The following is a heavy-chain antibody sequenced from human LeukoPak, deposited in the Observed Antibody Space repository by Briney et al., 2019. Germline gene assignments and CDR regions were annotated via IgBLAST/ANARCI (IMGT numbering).Heavy chain of an antibody. D-gene: IGHD5-24*01. V-gene: IGHV4-34*01. Sequence: SETLSLTCAVYGVSFSGYYWSWIRQPPGKGLEWIGEINHSGSTNYNPSLKSRVTISVDTSKNQFSLKLSSVTAADTAVYYCARRSRWLQYHYWGQGTLVTVSS. CDR2: INHSGST. CDR3: ARRSRWLQYHY. CDR1: GVSFSGYY. J-gene: IGHJ4*02.